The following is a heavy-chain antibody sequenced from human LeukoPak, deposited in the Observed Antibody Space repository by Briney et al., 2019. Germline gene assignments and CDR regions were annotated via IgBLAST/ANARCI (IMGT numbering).Heavy chain of an antibody. D-gene: IGHD6-19*01. V-gene: IGHV4-34*01. CDR1: GGSFSGYY. J-gene: IGHJ4*02. Sequence: SETLSLTCAVYGGSFSGYYWSWIRQPPGKGLGWIGEINHSGSTNYNPSLKSRVTISVDTSKNQFSLKLSSVTAADTAVYYCARDGYSSGWYDPAYFDYWGQGTLVTVSS. CDR2: INHSGST. CDR3: ARDGYSSGWYDPAYFDY.